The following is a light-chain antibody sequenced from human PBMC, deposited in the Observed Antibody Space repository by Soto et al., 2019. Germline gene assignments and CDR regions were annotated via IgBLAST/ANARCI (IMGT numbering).Light chain of an antibody. J-gene: IGLJ1*01. CDR1: SSDVGYYIF. CDR3: CSYTTSSSYV. Sequence: LTQPASVSGSPGQSITISCTGSSSDVGYYIFVSWYQQHPGKAPKLMIYDVNNRPSGVSNRFSGSKSGNTASLTISGLQAEDEADYYCCSYTTSSSYVFGTGTKVTV. CDR2: DVN. V-gene: IGLV2-14*01.